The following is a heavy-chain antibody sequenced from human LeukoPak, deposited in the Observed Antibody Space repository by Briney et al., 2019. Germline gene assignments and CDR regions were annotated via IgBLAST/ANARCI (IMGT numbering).Heavy chain of an antibody. CDR3: ARSSWDRITIFFDAFDI. CDR1: GGSISSSSYY. J-gene: IGHJ3*02. V-gene: IGHV4-39*07. CDR2: IYYSGST. Sequence: SETLSLTCTVSGGSISSSSYYWGWIRQPPGKGLEWIGSIYYSGSTYYNPSLKSRFTISVDTSKNQFSLKLSSVTAADTAVYYCARSSWDRITIFFDAFDIWGQGTMVTVSS. D-gene: IGHD3-9*01.